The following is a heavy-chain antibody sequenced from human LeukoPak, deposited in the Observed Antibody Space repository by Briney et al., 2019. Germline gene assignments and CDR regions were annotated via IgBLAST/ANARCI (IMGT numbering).Heavy chain of an antibody. V-gene: IGHV3-43*02. CDR2: IRADGATT. CDR1: GFTLGDYD. J-gene: IGHJ4*02. CDR3: ARDNTGSYEY. Sequence: GGSLRLSCAASGFTLGDYDMHWVRQAPGKGLEWVSLIRADGATTRYTDSVKGRFTISRDNSKDSLYLQMNSLRTEDTALHYCARDNTGSYEYWGQGTLVTVSP. D-gene: IGHD1-26*01.